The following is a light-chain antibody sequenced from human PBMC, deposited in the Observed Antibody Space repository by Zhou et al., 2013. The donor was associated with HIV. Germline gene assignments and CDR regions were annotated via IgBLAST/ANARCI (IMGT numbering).Light chain of an antibody. CDR2: DAS. Sequence: EIVLTQSPGTLSLSPGERATLSCRASQSIGHYLAWYQHKPGQAPRLLIFDASGRATGIPARFSGSGSGTDFTLTIDRLEPEDLALYYCQQYASSIAYTFGQGTKLEV. V-gene: IGKV3-20*01. CDR3: QQYASSIAYT. J-gene: IGKJ2*01. CDR1: QSIGHY.